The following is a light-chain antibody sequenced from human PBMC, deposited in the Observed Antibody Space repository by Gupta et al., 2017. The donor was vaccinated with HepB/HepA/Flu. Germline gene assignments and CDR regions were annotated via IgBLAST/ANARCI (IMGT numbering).Light chain of an antibody. CDR3: QQYYNLPLT. Sequence: IQMNQSPSSLSASVGVRVTITCQASQDISNYLNWYQQKPGIAPKLLIYDASNLETGVPSRFSGSGSGTDFTVTISSLQPEDIATYYCQQYYNLPLTFGGGTKVEIK. CDR1: QDISNY. CDR2: DAS. J-gene: IGKJ4*01. V-gene: IGKV1-33*01.